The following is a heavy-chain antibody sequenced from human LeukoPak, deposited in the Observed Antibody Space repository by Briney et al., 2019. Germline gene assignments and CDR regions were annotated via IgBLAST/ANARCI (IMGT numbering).Heavy chain of an antibody. D-gene: IGHD5-24*01. V-gene: IGHV1-46*01. J-gene: IGHJ4*02. Sequence: ASVKVSCKASGYTFTSYYMHWVRQAPGQGLEWMGIINPSGGSTSYAQKFQGRVTMTRDMSTSTVYMELSSLRSEDTAVYYCARLYLPATRFDYRGQGTLVTVSS. CDR1: GYTFTSYY. CDR3: ARLYLPATRFDY. CDR2: INPSGGST.